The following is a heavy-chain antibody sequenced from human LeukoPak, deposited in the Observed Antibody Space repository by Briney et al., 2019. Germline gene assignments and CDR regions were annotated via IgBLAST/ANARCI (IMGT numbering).Heavy chain of an antibody. CDR3: ARVPYTSGSFAFDI. CDR1: GGSISTYY. J-gene: IGHJ3*02. D-gene: IGHD3-10*01. Sequence: SETLSLTCAVSGGSISTYYWSWLRQPAGKGLEWIGRLHITGSATYSPSLRSRVTISLDTSKNQFSLKLTSVTATNTAVYFCARVPYTSGSFAFDIWGQGTMVTVSS. V-gene: IGHV4-4*07. CDR2: LHITGSA.